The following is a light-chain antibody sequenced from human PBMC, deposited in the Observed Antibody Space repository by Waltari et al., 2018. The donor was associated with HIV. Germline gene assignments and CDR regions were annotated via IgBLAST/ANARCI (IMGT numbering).Light chain of an antibody. CDR3: AAWDDSLNGCV. CDR1: SSNIGSTK. V-gene: IGLV1-44*01. Sequence: QSLLTQPPSASGIPGPRVPSSCSGSSSNIGSTKVTWYQQLPGTAPKLLIYSNKQRPPGVPDRFSGSKSGTSASLAISGLQSEDEADYYCAAWDDSLNGCVFGGGTKLTVL. J-gene: IGLJ3*02. CDR2: SNK.